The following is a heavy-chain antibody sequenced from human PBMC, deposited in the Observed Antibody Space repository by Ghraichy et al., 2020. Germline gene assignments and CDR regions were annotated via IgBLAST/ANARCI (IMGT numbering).Heavy chain of an antibody. CDR2: ISGSGGST. Sequence: GGSLRLSCAASGFTFSSYAMSWVRQAPGKGLEWVSAISGSGGSTYYADSVKGRFTISRDNSKNTLYLQMNSLRAEDTAVYYCAKRLVEYSSSSYDYWGQGTLVTVSS. CDR1: GFTFSSYA. CDR3: AKRLVEYSSSSYDY. D-gene: IGHD6-6*01. J-gene: IGHJ4*02. V-gene: IGHV3-23*01.